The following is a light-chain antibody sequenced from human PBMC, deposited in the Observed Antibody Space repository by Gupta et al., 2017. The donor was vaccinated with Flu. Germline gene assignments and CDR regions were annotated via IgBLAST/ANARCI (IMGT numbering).Light chain of an antibody. CDR3: QQYYSTPGT. V-gene: IGKV4-1*01. CDR1: QSVLYSSNNKNY. Sequence: DIVMTQSQDSLAVSLGERATINCKSRQSVLYSSNNKNYLAWYQQKPGQPPKLLIYWASTRESGVPDRFSGSGSGTYFTLTISSLHAEDVAVYYCQQYYSTPGTFGQGTKVEIK. J-gene: IGKJ1*01. CDR2: WAS.